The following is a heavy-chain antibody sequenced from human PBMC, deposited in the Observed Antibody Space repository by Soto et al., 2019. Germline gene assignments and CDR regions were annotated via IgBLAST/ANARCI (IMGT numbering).Heavy chain of an antibody. Sequence: SETLSLTCTVSGDSISNSFYYWSWIRQVPGKGPEWIGYIHYSGTTHYNPSLKSRVTISLDTSKNQFSLRLSSVTAADTAVYFCARDRSHYVWAISRTYGMDVWGQGTSVTVSS. J-gene: IGHJ6*02. CDR2: IHYSGTT. D-gene: IGHD3-16*02. CDR1: GDSISNSFYY. CDR3: ARDRSHYVWAISRTYGMDV. V-gene: IGHV4-31*03.